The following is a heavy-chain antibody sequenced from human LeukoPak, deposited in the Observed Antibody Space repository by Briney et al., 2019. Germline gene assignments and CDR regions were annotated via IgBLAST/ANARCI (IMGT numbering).Heavy chain of an antibody. V-gene: IGHV4-59*12. CDR3: ARDGVTMIVYYFDY. J-gene: IGHJ4*02. D-gene: IGHD3-22*01. Sequence: SETLSLTCTVSGGSISSYYWSWIRQPPGKGLEWIGYIYYSGSTNYNPSLKSRVTISVDTSKNQFSLKLSSVTAADTAVYYCARDGVTMIVYYFDYWGQGTLVTVSS. CDR1: GGSISSYY. CDR2: IYYSGST.